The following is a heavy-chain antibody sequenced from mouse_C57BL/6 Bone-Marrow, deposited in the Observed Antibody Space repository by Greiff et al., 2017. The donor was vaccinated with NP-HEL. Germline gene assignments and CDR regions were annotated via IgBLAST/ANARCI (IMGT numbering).Heavy chain of an antibody. CDR2: FYPGSGSI. CDR1: GYTFTEYT. Sequence: QVQLQQSGAELVKPGASVKLSCKASGYTFTEYTIHWVKQRSGQGLEWIGRFYPGSGSIKYNEKFKDKATLTADKSSSTVYMELSRLTSEDSAVYFCARHTYGGYFDVWGTGTTVTVSS. V-gene: IGHV1-62-2*01. D-gene: IGHD1-1*02. J-gene: IGHJ1*03. CDR3: ARHTYGGYFDV.